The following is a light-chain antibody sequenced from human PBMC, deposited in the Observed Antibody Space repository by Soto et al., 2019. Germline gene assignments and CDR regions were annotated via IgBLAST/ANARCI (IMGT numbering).Light chain of an antibody. Sequence: DIQMTQSPSSLSASVVDRVTITCRASQNINYYLNWYQQKPGRAPKLLIYAASSLQSGVPSRFSGSGSGTDFTLTISSLQPEDFATYFCQQSHTARTFGQGTKVDIK. J-gene: IGKJ1*01. CDR1: QNINYY. CDR3: QQSHTART. V-gene: IGKV1-39*01. CDR2: AAS.